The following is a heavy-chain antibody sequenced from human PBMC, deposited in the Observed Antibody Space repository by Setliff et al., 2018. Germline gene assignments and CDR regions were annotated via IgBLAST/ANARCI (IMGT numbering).Heavy chain of an antibody. CDR2: ISSISNYI. CDR1: GLPFSNSN. CDR3: ASSSGWIPWIHH. V-gene: IGHV3-21*01. D-gene: IGHD3-10*01. J-gene: IGHJ4*02. Sequence: GGSLRLSCVASGLPFSNSNMNWVRQAPGGGLEWVSSISSISNYIYYADSVKGRFTISRDNAKNSLFLQMNNLRAEDTALYYCASSSGWIPWIHHWGPGTLVTVSS.